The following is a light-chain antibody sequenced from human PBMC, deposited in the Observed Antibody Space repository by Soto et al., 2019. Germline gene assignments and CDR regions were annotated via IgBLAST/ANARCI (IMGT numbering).Light chain of an antibody. CDR3: CSYTSSVSLRV. CDR2: GVS. V-gene: IGLV2-14*01. CDR1: SSDIGSYNY. Sequence: QSALTQPASVSGSPGQSITISCTGASSDIGSYNYVSWYQQHPGKAPKLIIFGVSNRPSGVSNRFSGSKSVNTASLSISGLQAEDEADYYCCSYTSSVSLRVLGGGTKLTVL. J-gene: IGLJ3*02.